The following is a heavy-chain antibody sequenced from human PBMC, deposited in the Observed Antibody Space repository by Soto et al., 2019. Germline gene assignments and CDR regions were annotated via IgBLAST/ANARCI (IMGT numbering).Heavy chain of an antibody. CDR2: IIPIFGTA. J-gene: IGHJ6*02. V-gene: IGHV1-69*13. Sequence: ASVKVSCKASGGTFSSYAISWVRQAPGQGLEWMGGIIPIFGTANYAQKFQGRVTITADESTSTAYMELSSRRSEDTAVYYCARKEAHTAHYDFWSGYTYYGMDVWGQGTTVTVSS. CDR3: ARKEAHTAHYDFWSGYTYYGMDV. CDR1: GGTFSSYA. D-gene: IGHD3-3*01.